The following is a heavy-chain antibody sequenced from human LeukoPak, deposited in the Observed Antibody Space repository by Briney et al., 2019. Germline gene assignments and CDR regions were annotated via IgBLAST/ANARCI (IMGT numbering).Heavy chain of an antibody. V-gene: IGHV1-18*01. CDR2: ISAYNGNT. D-gene: IGHD3-22*01. Sequence: ASVKVSCKASGYTFTSYGISWVRQAPGQGLEWMGWISAYNGNTNYAQKLQGRVTMTTDTSTSTAYMELGSLRSDDTAVYYCARVTYYYDSSGYYFRIIDYWGQGTLVTVSS. J-gene: IGHJ4*02. CDR3: ARVTYYYDSSGYYFRIIDY. CDR1: GYTFTSYG.